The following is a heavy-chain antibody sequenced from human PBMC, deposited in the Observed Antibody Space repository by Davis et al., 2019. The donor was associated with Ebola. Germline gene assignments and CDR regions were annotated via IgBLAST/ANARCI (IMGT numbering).Heavy chain of an antibody. J-gene: IGHJ4*02. CDR2: ILPGDSDT. D-gene: IGHD2-15*01. CDR3: ARALGYCSGGSCYGFDY. V-gene: IGHV5-51*01. CDR1: GYSFTSFW. Sequence: KVSCKASGYSFTSFWIGWVRQPPGQGLEWMGAILPGDSDTRYSPSFQGQVTISADKSISTAYLQWSSLKASDTAMYYCARALGYCSGGSCYGFDYWGQGTLVTVSS.